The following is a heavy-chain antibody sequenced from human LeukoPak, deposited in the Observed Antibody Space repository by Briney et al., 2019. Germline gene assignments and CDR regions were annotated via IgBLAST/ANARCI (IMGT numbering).Heavy chain of an antibody. Sequence: PGGSLRLSFAASGFTFRDYYMSWIRPAPGKGLEWVSYISSSSSYTNYADSVRGRFTISRDNAKNSLYLQMNSLRAEDTAVYYCARAQTLYSGYDSNWFDPWGQGTLVTVSS. CDR2: ISSSSSYT. CDR1: GFTFRDYY. CDR3: ARAQTLYSGYDSNWFDP. V-gene: IGHV3-11*06. J-gene: IGHJ5*02. D-gene: IGHD5-12*01.